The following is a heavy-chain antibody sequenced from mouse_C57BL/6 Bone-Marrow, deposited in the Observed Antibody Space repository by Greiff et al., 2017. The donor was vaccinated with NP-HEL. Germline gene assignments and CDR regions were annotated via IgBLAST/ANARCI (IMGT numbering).Heavy chain of an antibody. CDR2: INYDGSST. CDR1: GFTFSDYY. J-gene: IGHJ4*01. D-gene: IGHD2-4*01. CDR3: ARDQGLRQAMDY. V-gene: IGHV5-16*01. Sequence: EVMLVESEGGLVQPGRSMKLSCTASGFTFSDYYMAWVRQVPEKGLEWVANINYDGSSTYYLDSLKSRFIISRDNAKNILYLQMSSLKSEDTATYYCARDQGLRQAMDYWGQGTSVTVSS.